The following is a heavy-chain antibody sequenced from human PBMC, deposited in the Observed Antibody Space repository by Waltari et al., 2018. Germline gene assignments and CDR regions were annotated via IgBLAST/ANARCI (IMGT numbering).Heavy chain of an antibody. CDR3: ARGDYSNYELDY. V-gene: IGHV1-3*01. CDR1: GYTFTSYA. J-gene: IGHJ4*02. D-gene: IGHD4-4*01. CDR2: INAGNGNT. Sequence: QVQLVQSGAEVKKPGASVTVSCKASGYTFTSYAMHWVRQAPGQRLERMGWINAGNGNTKYSQKFQGRVTITRDTSASTAYMELSSLRSKDTAVHYCARGDYSNYELDYWGQGTLVTVSS.